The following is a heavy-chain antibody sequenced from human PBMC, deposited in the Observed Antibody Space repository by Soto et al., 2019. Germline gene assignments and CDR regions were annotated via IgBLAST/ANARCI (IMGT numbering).Heavy chain of an antibody. Sequence: GASAKIICRKSAGTFSSYAISWVRQAPGQGLEWMGGISPIFGTANYAQKFQGRVTITADESTSTAYMELSSLRSEDTAVYYCADSPYGADFWSGQGRSAYYYYGMDVWGQGTTVTVSS. CDR3: ADSPYGADFWSGQGRSAYYYYGMDV. CDR2: ISPIFGTA. J-gene: IGHJ6*02. CDR1: AGTFSSYA. D-gene: IGHD3-3*01. V-gene: IGHV1-69*13.